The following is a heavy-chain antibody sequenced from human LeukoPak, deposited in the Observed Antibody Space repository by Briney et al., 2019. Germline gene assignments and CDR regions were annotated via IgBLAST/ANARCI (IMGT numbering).Heavy chain of an antibody. CDR3: ARGPLRWELLGAFDI. D-gene: IGHD4-23*01. J-gene: IGHJ3*02. CDR2: ISYDGSNK. Sequence: PGRSLRLSCAASGFTFSNYVMYWVRQAPGKGLEWVAVISYDGSNKYYADSVKGRFTISRDNSKNTLYLQMNSLRAEDTAVYYCARGPLRWELLGAFDIWGQGTMVTVSS. CDR1: GFTFSNYV. V-gene: IGHV3-30-3*01.